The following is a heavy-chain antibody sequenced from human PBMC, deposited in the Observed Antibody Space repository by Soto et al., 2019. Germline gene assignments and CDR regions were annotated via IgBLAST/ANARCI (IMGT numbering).Heavy chain of an antibody. CDR3: ASLGTAVATFDY. J-gene: IGHJ4*02. Sequence: QVQLQESGPGLVKPSGTLTLTCTVSGGSIGSRNWWNWVRQPPGKGLEWIGEISQSGSINYNPSLRSRVTISEDKSKNQFSLKLTSVTAADTAIYYCASLGTAVATFDYWGQGTLVTVSS. V-gene: IGHV4-4*02. CDR1: GGSIGSRNW. D-gene: IGHD4-4*01. CDR2: ISQSGSI.